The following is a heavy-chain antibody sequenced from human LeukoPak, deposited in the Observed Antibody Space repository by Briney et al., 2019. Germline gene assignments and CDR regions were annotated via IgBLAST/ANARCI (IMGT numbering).Heavy chain of an antibody. CDR2: TYYSGST. Sequence: SETLSLTCTVSGDSISSGDYYWSWIRQPPGKGLEWLGYTYYSGSTSCSPSLKSRVTISVDTSKNQFSLKLSSVTAADTAVYYCAREALPGTNCFDPWGQGTLVTVSS. CDR1: GDSISSGDYY. CDR3: AREALPGTNCFDP. J-gene: IGHJ5*02. D-gene: IGHD3-10*01. V-gene: IGHV4-30-4*01.